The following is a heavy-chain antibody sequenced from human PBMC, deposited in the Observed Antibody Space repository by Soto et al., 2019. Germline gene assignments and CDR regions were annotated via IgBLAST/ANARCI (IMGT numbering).Heavy chain of an antibody. CDR1: GFTFSSYA. CDR2: ISGSGGST. V-gene: IGHV3-23*01. Sequence: GGSLRLSCAASGFTFSSYAMSWVRQAPGKGLEWVSAISGSGGSTYYADSVKGRFTISRDNSKNTLYLQMNSLRAEDTAVYYCSKRGFNDNNYYGSGSILNYFDYWGQGTLVTVSS. D-gene: IGHD3-10*01. CDR3: SKRGFNDNNYYGSGSILNYFDY. J-gene: IGHJ4*02.